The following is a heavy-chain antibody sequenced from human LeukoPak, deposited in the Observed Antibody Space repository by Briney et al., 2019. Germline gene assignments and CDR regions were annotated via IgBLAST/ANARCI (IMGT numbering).Heavy chain of an antibody. V-gene: IGHV3-23*01. CDR3: AKDVGGRLGP. Sequence: GGSLRLSCSASGFTLSGAASTWVRQAPGKGLEWVSTITRPGSSTYYSDSVKGRFTISRDSARSTLFLQMNGLRLDDSAIYYCAKDVGGRLGPWGQGALVTVSS. CDR2: ITRPGSST. CDR1: GFTLSGAA. D-gene: IGHD1-26*01. J-gene: IGHJ5*02.